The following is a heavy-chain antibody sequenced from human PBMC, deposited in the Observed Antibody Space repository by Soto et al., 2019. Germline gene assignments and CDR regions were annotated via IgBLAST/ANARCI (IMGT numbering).Heavy chain of an antibody. V-gene: IGHV3-7*05. CDR1: GFTFSSYW. Sequence: GGSPRLSCEASGFTFSSYWMSWVRQAPGKGLEWVANINQYGNEKYYVDSVKGRFSISRDNAKNSLYLQMNSLRAEDTAFYYCARAQFDYWGQGTLVTVSS. CDR3: ARAQFDY. J-gene: IGHJ4*02. CDR2: INQYGNEK.